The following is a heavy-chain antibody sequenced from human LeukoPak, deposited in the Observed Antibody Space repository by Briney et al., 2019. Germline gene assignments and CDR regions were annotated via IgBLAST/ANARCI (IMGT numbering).Heavy chain of an antibody. CDR2: LYSDGNT. J-gene: IGHJ4*02. V-gene: IGHV3-53*01. CDR3: ARGVEPLAANTLAY. D-gene: IGHD1-14*01. CDR1: GFTVITND. Sequence: GGSLRLSCAASGFTVITNDMTWVRRAPGKGLEWVSVLYSDGNTKYADSVQGRFTISRDNSKNTLYLETNSLSPDDTAVYYCARGVEPLAANTLAYWGQGTLVTVSS.